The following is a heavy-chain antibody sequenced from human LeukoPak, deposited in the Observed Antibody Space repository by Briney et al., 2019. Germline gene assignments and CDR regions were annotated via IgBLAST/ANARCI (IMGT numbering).Heavy chain of an antibody. CDR3: AKTLTRGYSSGCYDY. CDR1: GFTFSSYG. J-gene: IGHJ4*02. Sequence: PGGSLRLSCAASGFTFSSYGMHWVRQAPGKGLEWVAFIRYDGSNKYYADSVKGRFTISRDNSKNTLYLQMNSLRAEDTAVYYCAKTLTRGYSSGCYDYWGQGTLVTVSS. CDR2: IRYDGSNK. D-gene: IGHD6-19*01. V-gene: IGHV3-30*02.